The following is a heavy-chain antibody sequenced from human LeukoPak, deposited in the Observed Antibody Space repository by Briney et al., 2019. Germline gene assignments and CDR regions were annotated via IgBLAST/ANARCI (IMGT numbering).Heavy chain of an antibody. V-gene: IGHV4-59*01. CDR3: ARDRQQLDY. Sequence: SETLSLTCTVSGGSISSYYWSWIRQPPGKGLEWIGYIYYSGSTNYNPSLKSRVTISVDTSKNQSSLKLSSVTAADTAVYYCARDRQQLDYWGQGTLVTVSS. CDR1: GGSISSYY. J-gene: IGHJ4*02. CDR2: IYYSGST. D-gene: IGHD6-13*01.